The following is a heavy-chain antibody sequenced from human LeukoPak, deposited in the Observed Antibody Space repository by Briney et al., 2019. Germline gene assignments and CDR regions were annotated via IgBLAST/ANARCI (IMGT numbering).Heavy chain of an antibody. CDR3: ARTGYCSSTSCYISPDAFDI. V-gene: IGHV1-2*02. CDR2: INPNSGGT. Sequence: ASVKVSCKASGHTFTGYYMHWVRQAPGQGLEWLGWINPNSGGTNYAQKFQGRVTMTRDTSISTAYMELSRLRSDDTAVYYCARTGYCSSTSCYISPDAFDIWGQGTMVTVSS. D-gene: IGHD2-2*02. J-gene: IGHJ3*02. CDR1: GHTFTGYY.